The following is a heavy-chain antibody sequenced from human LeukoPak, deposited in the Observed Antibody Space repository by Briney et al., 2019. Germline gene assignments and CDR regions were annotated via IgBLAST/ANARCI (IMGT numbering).Heavy chain of an antibody. J-gene: IGHJ4*02. D-gene: IGHD3-22*01. V-gene: IGHV4-59*11. CDR1: AGSISSHY. CDR2: IYYSGST. CDR3: ARGPLYYYDSSGYDY. Sequence: SETLSLTCTVAAGSISSHYWSWIRHPPGKGLVWIGYIYYSGSTNYHPSPKSRITLTVATSKNQFSLKLSSATAADTAVYYCARGPLYYYDSSGYDYWGQGTLVTVSS.